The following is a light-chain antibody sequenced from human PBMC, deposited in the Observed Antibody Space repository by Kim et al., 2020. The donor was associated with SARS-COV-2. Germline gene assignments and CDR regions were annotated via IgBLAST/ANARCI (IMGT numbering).Light chain of an antibody. V-gene: IGKV1-5*01. CDR1: QSLGNW. Sequence: DIQLTQSPSTLSASVGDRFTITCRASQSLGNWLAWYQQKPGKTPNLLIYDASSLESGVPSRFSGSGSATEFTLTISSLQPDDFATYYCQQYNDYPLTFGGGTKVDIK. J-gene: IGKJ4*01. CDR2: DAS. CDR3: QQYNDYPLT.